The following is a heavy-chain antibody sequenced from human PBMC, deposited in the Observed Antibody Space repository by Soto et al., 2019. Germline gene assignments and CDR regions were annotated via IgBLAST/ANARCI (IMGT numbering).Heavy chain of an antibody. D-gene: IGHD2-15*01. V-gene: IGHV4-30-2*01. J-gene: IGHJ4*02. CDR1: GGSISSGGYS. CDR2: IYHSGST. CDR3: ARGQVVAAQH. Sequence: SETLSFTCAVSGGSISSGGYSWSWLRQPPGKGLEWIGYIYHSGSTYYNPSLKSRVTISVDRSKNQFSLKLSSVTAADTAVYYCARGQVVAAQHWGQGTLVTVSS.